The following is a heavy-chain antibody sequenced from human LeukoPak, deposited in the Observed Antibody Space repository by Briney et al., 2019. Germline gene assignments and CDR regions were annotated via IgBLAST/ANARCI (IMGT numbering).Heavy chain of an antibody. V-gene: IGHV1-69*01. CDR3: ARVRTFWDRYYYYGMDV. J-gene: IGHJ6*02. CDR1: GGTFSSYA. D-gene: IGHD3-16*01. Sequence: SVKVSCKASGGTFSSYATSWVRQAPGQGLEWMGGIIPIFGTANYAQKSQGRVTITADESTSTAYMELSSLRSEDTAVYYCARVRTFWDRYYYYGMDVWGQGTTVTVSS. CDR2: IIPIFGTA.